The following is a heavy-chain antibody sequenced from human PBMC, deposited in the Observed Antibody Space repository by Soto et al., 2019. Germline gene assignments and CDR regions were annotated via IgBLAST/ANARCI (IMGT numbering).Heavy chain of an antibody. Sequence: GGSLRLSCAASGFTVSSNYMSWVRQAPGKGLEWVSVIYSGGSTYYADSVKGRFTISRDNSKNTLYLQMNSLRAEDTAVYYCARGTASSTVPIYYYYGMDVWGQGTTVTVSS. D-gene: IGHD6-13*01. CDR3: ARGTASSTVPIYYYYGMDV. J-gene: IGHJ6*02. CDR1: GFTVSSNY. V-gene: IGHV3-53*01. CDR2: IYSGGST.